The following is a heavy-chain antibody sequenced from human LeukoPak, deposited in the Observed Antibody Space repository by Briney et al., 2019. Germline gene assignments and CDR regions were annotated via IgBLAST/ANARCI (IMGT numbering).Heavy chain of an antibody. V-gene: IGHV3-9*01. Sequence: GGSLRLSCAASGFTFDDYAIHWVRQAPGKGLEWVSGISWNGAKIVYADSVKGRFTISRDNAKNSLYLQMDSLGTEDTALYYCAKETHSTMVPGYAFDIWVQGTMVTVSS. CDR2: ISWNGAKI. CDR3: AKETHSTMVPGYAFDI. CDR1: GFTFDDYA. D-gene: IGHD2-8*01. J-gene: IGHJ3*02.